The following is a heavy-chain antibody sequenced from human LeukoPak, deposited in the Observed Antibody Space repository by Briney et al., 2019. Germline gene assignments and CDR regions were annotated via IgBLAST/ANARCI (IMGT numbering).Heavy chain of an antibody. CDR3: AGNRGLGRDY. V-gene: IGHV4-34*01. CDR1: GGAFSGYY. J-gene: IGHJ4*02. CDR2: INHSGST. D-gene: IGHD4-23*01. Sequence: SETLSLTCAVYGGAFSGYYWSWIRQPPGKGLEWIGEINHSGSTNYNPSLKSRVTISVDTSKNQFSLKLSSVTAADTAVYYCAGNRGLGRDYWGQGTLVTVSS.